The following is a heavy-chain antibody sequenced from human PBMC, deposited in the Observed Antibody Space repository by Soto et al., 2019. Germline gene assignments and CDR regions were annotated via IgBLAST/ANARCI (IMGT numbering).Heavy chain of an antibody. V-gene: IGHV4-34*01. J-gene: IGHJ5*02. CDR3: ARGSPNSSWYYGSWFDP. CDR1: GGSCSGYY. Sequence: SETLSLTCAVYGGSCSGYYWSWIRQPPGKGLEWIGEINHSGSTNYNPSLKSRVTISVDTSKNQFSLKLSSVTAADTAVYYCARGSPNSSWYYGSWFDPWGQGTLVPVSS. D-gene: IGHD6-13*01. CDR2: INHSGST.